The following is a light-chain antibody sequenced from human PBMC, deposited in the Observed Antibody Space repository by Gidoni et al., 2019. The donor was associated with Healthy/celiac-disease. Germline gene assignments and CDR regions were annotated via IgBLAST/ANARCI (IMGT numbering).Light chain of an antibody. J-gene: IGKJ3*01. V-gene: IGKV1-13*02. CDR1: QGISSA. CDR3: QQFNSYPFT. Sequence: AIQLTQSPPSLSASVGARVTITCRASQGISSALAWYQQKPGKAPKLLIYDASSLESGVPARFSGSGSGTDFTLTISSLQPEDFATYYCQQFNSYPFTFGPGTKVDIK. CDR2: DAS.